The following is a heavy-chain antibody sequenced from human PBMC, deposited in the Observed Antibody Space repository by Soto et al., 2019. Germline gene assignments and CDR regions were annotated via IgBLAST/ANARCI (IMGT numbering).Heavy chain of an antibody. CDR1: GLSFSGYY. CDR3: ARGDASRYFFDY. D-gene: IGHD1-26*01. Sequence: PGGSLRLSCAASGLSFSGYYMSWVRQAPGKGLECISYVSSNSRYTNYADSVKGRFTISRDNAKNSLYLQMNSLRAEDTAMYYCARGDASRYFFDYWGQGTLVTVSS. CDR2: VSSNSRYT. V-gene: IGHV3-11*06. J-gene: IGHJ4*02.